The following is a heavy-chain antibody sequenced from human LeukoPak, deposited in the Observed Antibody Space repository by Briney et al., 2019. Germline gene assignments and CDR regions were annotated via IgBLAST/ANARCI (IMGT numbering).Heavy chain of an antibody. J-gene: IGHJ4*02. D-gene: IGHD1-26*01. CDR3: AKDPSGSYYLDY. V-gene: IGHV3-23*01. CDR1: GITFSSYA. CDR2: ISNSGGNT. Sequence: GGSLRLSCAASGITFSSYAMSWVRQAPGKGLESVSAISNSGGNTYYADSVKSRFPISRDNSKNTLYLQMNSLRAEDTAVYYCAKDPSGSYYLDYWGQGTLVTVSS.